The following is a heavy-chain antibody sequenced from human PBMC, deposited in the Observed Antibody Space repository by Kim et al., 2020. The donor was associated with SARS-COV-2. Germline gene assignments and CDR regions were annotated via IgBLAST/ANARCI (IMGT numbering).Heavy chain of an antibody. V-gene: IGHV4-61*01. CDR3: ARVPGHFDP. CDR2: IYYSGST. CDR1: GGSVSSGSYY. Sequence: SETLSLTCTVSGGSVSSGSYYWSWIRQPPGKGLEWIGYIYYSGSTNYNPSLKSRVTISVDTSKNQFSLKLSSVTAVDTAVYYCARVPGHFDPWGQGTLVTVSS. J-gene: IGHJ5*02.